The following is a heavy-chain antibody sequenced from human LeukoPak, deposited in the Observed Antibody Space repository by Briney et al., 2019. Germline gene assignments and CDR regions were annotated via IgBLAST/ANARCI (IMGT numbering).Heavy chain of an antibody. CDR1: GFTFSSYA. D-gene: IGHD2-8*02. CDR3: ARDTWGCFDY. Sequence: PGGSLRLSCAASGFTFSSYAMHWVRQAPGKGLEWVAVISYDGSNKYYADSVKGRFTISRDNSKNTLYLQMNSLRAEDTAVYYCARDTWGCFDYWGQGTLVTVSS. J-gene: IGHJ4*02. CDR2: ISYDGSNK. V-gene: IGHV3-30*04.